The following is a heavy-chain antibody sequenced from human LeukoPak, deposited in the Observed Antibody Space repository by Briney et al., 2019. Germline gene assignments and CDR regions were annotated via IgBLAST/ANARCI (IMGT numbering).Heavy chain of an antibody. Sequence: ASVKVSCKASGYTFTSYFMHWVRQATGQGLEWMGWMNPNSGNTGYAQKFQGRVTITRNTSISTAYMELSSLRSEDTAVYYCARSRNGDYGTDYWGQGTLVTVSS. V-gene: IGHV1-8*03. CDR1: GYTFTSYF. D-gene: IGHD4-17*01. CDR3: ARSRNGDYGTDY. J-gene: IGHJ4*02. CDR2: MNPNSGNT.